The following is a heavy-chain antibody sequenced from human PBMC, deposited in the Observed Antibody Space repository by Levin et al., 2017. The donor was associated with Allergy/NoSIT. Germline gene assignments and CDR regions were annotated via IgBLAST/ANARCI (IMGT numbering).Heavy chain of an antibody. CDR3: PDDVTGTTVDMGV. V-gene: IGHV3-23*01. CDR1: GFTFSNYA. Sequence: GGSLRLSCTVSGFTFSNYAMTWVRQAPGKGLEWVSVIGGSGGDIYYADSVKGWFTISRDNSKNTLYLQMNSLRAEDPAVYYCPDDVTGTTVDMGVWGQGTTVTVSS. J-gene: IGHJ6*02. CDR2: IGGSGGDI. D-gene: IGHD1-20*01.